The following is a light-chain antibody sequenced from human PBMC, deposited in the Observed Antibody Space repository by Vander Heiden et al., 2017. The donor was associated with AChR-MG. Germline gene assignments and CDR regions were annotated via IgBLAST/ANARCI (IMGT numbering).Light chain of an antibody. V-gene: IGLV1-47*01. CDR3: AAWDDSMSGQI. CDR1: SSNIGSNH. J-gene: IGLJ2*01. Sequence: QSVLTQPPSASVTPGQRVTISCSGSSSNIGSNHVYWYQQLPAAAPKLLIYRNDRRPSGVPARFSGSKSGSTASLAISWLRSEDEADYYCAAWDDSMSGQIFGGGTKLTVL. CDR2: RND.